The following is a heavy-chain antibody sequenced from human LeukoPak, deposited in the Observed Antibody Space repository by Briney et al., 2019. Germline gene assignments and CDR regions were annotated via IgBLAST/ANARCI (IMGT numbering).Heavy chain of an antibody. Sequence: PTGGSLRLSCAASGLTFSKSALTWVRQAPGKGLEWVSTITDVGDIFYTYSVRGRFTISRDNSKNTVYMQMDGLRAEDTAVSYCTRDRGGSPTDVFDYWGQGTLVTVSS. CDR2: ITDVGDI. J-gene: IGHJ4*02. V-gene: IGHV3-23*01. CDR3: TRDRGGSPTDVFDY. D-gene: IGHD2-15*01. CDR1: GLTFSKSA.